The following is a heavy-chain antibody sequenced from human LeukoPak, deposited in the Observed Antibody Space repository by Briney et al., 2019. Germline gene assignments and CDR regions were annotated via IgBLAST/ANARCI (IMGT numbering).Heavy chain of an antibody. CDR1: GYSFASYD. J-gene: IGHJ5*02. D-gene: IGHD3-22*01. V-gene: IGHV1-8*03. CDR3: ARGPYTHYHSSGGYYNWFDP. CDR2: MNPNSGHT. Sequence: ASVKVSCKASGYSFASYDINWVRQATGQGLEWMGWMNPNSGHTGYAQKFQGRVTITMSISISTAYMELSSLTSEDTAVYYCARGPYTHYHSSGGYYNWFDPWGQGTLVTVSS.